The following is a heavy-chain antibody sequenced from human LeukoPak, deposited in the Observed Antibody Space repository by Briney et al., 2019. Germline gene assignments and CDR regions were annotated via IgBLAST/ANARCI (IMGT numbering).Heavy chain of an antibody. Sequence: GGSLRLSCAASGFTFSSYGMHWVRQAPGKGLEWVAFIRYDGSNKYYADSVKGRFTISRDNAKNSLYLQMNSLRAEDTAVYYCARDLQQLATRSAFDIWGQGTMVTVSS. CDR1: GFTFSSYG. D-gene: IGHD6-13*01. CDR3: ARDLQQLATRSAFDI. J-gene: IGHJ3*02. V-gene: IGHV3-30*02. CDR2: IRYDGSNK.